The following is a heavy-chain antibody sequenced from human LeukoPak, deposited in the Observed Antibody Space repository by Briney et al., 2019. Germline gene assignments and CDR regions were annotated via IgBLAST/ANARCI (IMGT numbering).Heavy chain of an antibody. Sequence: GESLRISCKGSGYSFTSYWIAWVRPMPGKGLEWMGIIYPDDSDTRYSPSFQGQVTISVDKSITTAYLQWSSLKASDSAIYYCAKFSSGWSLDYWGQGTLVTVSS. V-gene: IGHV5-51*01. CDR1: GYSFTSYW. CDR3: AKFSSGWSLDY. D-gene: IGHD6-19*01. CDR2: IYPDDSDT. J-gene: IGHJ4*02.